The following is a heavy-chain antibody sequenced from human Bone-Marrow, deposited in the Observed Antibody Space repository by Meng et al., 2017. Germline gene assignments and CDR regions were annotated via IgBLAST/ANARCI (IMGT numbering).Heavy chain of an antibody. Sequence: SETLSLTCTVSGGSVSSGSYYWSWIRQPPGKGLEWMGYIYYSGRTNYNPSLKSRVTISVDTSKNQFSLKLSSVTAADTAVYYCARGVANDQWLVPESQYYYYGMDVWGQGTTVTVSS. CDR2: IYYSGRT. D-gene: IGHD6-19*01. V-gene: IGHV4-61*01. CDR3: ARGVANDQWLVPESQYYYYGMDV. CDR1: GGSVSSGSYY. J-gene: IGHJ6*02.